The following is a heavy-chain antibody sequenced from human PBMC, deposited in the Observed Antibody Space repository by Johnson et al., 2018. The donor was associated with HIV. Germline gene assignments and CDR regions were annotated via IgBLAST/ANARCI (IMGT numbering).Heavy chain of an antibody. CDR1: GFTFSGSA. J-gene: IGHJ3*02. CDR2: ISGSGGST. CDR3: ARGFDAFDI. V-gene: IGHV3-23*04. Sequence: VQLVESGGGLVQPGESLKLSCAASGFTFSGSAMHWVRQAPGKGLEWVSAISGSGGSTYYADSVRGRFTISRDNAKNSLYLQMNSLRAEDTAVYYCARGFDAFDIWGQGTMVTVSS.